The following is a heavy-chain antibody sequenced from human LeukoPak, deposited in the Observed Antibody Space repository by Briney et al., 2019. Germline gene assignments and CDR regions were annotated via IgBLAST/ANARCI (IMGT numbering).Heavy chain of an antibody. Sequence: GGSLRLSCAVSGFTFSSNYMNWVRQAPGKGGEWVSVIYSGGTTYYSDSVKGRFTISRDNSKNNIYLQMNSLRAEDTAVYYCSSQWELRYWGQGTLVTVSS. CDR2: IYSGGTT. V-gene: IGHV3-53*01. CDR3: SSQWELRY. CDR1: GFTFSSNY. J-gene: IGHJ4*02. D-gene: IGHD1-26*01.